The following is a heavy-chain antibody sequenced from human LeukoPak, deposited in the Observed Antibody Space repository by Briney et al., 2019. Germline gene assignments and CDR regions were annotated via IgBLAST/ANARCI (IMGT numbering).Heavy chain of an antibody. V-gene: IGHV3-9*01. CDR2: ISWESGSI. CDR1: GVTFDENA. CDR3: VKGHCSSSSCFPNYYYYMDV. Sequence: SLRLSCAGSGVTFDENAMHWVRHAPGKGLEWVSGISWESGSIAYADSVKGRFTISRDNAKNLLFLQMSSLRAADTDLYYCVKGHCSSSSCFPNYYYYMDVWGTGTTVTVPS. J-gene: IGHJ6*03. D-gene: IGHD2-15*01.